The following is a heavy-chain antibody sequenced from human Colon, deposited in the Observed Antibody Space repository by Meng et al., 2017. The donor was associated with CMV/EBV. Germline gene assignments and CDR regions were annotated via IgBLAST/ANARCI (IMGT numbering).Heavy chain of an antibody. CDR2: ISSSGSTM. V-gene: IGHV3-48*03. J-gene: IGHJ4*02. CDR1: GFTFYDYY. CDR3: AREGDYYDSDGYSYYFDY. Sequence: GGSLRLSCAASGFTFYDYYMNWVRQAPGKGLEWVAYISSSGSTMHYTDSVKGRFTISRDNAKNSLYLQMNSLRAEDTAVYFCAREGDYYDSDGYSYYFDYWGQGTLVTVSS. D-gene: IGHD3-22*01.